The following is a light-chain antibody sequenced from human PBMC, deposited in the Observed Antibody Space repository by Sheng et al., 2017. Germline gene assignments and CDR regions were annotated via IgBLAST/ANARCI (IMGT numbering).Light chain of an antibody. CDR1: RNVDKY. V-gene: IGKV1-39*01. J-gene: IGKJ5*01. CDR2: ATS. Sequence: DVQMTQSPSSLSASVGDRVTITCRASRNVDKYLNWYHQKPGKGPELLIYATSSLQAGVPSRFSGGGSGTEFTLTIVNVQPGDTGIYYCQQTYNMNAITFGQGTRLEIK. CDR3: QQTYNMNAIT.